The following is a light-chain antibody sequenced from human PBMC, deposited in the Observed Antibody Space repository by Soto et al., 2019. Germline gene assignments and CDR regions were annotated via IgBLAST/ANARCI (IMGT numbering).Light chain of an antibody. V-gene: IGKV3-15*01. J-gene: IGKJ4*01. CDR1: HSVYGK. CDR3: QQYNFWPPLT. Sequence: EMMMTQSPATLSVSQGERATLSCRASHSVYGKLAWYQQKPGQAPRLLIYGASTRAADTSARFSGSGSGTEYTLTISSLQPDDIAVYYCQQYNFWPPLTFGGGTKVEIK. CDR2: GAS.